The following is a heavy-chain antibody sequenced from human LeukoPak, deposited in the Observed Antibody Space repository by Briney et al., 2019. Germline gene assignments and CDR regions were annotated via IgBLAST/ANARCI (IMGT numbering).Heavy chain of an antibody. D-gene: IGHD2-2*02. CDR3: AKDIQLGYCSSTSCYRGLSFDY. Sequence: GGSLRLSCAASGFTFSSYAMSWVRQAPGKGLEWVSAISGSGGSTYYADSVKGRFTISRDNSKNTLYLQMNSLRAEDTAVYYCAKDIQLGYCSSTSCYRGLSFDYWGQGTLVTVSS. J-gene: IGHJ4*02. V-gene: IGHV3-23*01. CDR1: GFTFSSYA. CDR2: ISGSGGST.